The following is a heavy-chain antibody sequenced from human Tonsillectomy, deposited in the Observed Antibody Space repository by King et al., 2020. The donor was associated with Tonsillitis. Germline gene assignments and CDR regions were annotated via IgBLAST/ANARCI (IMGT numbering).Heavy chain of an antibody. D-gene: IGHD3-22*01. CDR2: ISSNKKYI. CDR1: GFVFDNYD. CDR3: AKDKGADYYDTGSGAFDV. J-gene: IGHJ3*01. V-gene: IGHV3-21*01. Sequence: VQLVESGGGLVKPGGSLRLSCATSGFVFDNYDINWVRQAPGKGLEWVSSISSNKKYIYYADSVKGRFTIARDSAKSSVFLQMNSLRVDDTAVYYCAKDKGADYYDTGSGAFDVWGQGTMVTVSS.